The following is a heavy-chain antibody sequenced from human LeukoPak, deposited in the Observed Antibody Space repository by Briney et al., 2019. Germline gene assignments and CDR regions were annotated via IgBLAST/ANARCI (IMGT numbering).Heavy chain of an antibody. CDR3: VRGGGSFDS. Sequence: AGGSLRLSCAASGFTFSGFWMSWIRQAPTKGLDRVANIKYDGSDKRYVDSVKGRFTVSRDNANNSLYLQMNSLRAEDTAVYFCVRGGGSFDSWGQGTLVTVSS. CDR1: GFTFSGFW. J-gene: IGHJ4*02. V-gene: IGHV3-7*04. D-gene: IGHD3-16*01. CDR2: IKYDGSDK.